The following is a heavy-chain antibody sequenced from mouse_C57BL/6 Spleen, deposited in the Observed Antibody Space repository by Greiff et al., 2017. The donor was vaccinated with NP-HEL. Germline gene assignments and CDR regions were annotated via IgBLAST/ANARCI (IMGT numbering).Heavy chain of an antibody. Sequence: VQLQQSGPELVKPGASVKISCKASGYSFTGYYMNWVKQSPEKSLEWIGEINPSTGGTTYNQKFKAKATLTVDKSSSTAYMQLKSLTSEDSAVYYCARGITTVVERDYFDYWGQGTTLTVSS. CDR2: INPSTGGT. J-gene: IGHJ2*01. V-gene: IGHV1-42*01. CDR3: ARGITTVVERDYFDY. CDR1: GYSFTGYY. D-gene: IGHD1-1*01.